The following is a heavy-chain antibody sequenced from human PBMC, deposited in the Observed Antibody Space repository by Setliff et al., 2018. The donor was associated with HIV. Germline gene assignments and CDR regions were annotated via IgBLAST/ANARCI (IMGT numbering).Heavy chain of an antibody. CDR3: AKLDYYDYSGSWARKSAIDF. J-gene: IGHJ3*01. V-gene: IGHV3-30*04. CDR2: ISFDGSNK. CDR1: GFAFRDYT. Sequence: LSLSCAASGFAFRDYTMHWVRQAPGKGLEWLAVISFDGSNKYFADSVKGRFTISRDSSSNTLSLQMTSLRAEDTALYYCAKLDYYDYSGSWARKSAIDFWGRGTMVTVSS. D-gene: IGHD3-22*01.